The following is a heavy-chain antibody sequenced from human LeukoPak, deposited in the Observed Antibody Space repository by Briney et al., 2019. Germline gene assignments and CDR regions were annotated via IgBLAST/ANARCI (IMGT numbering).Heavy chain of an antibody. CDR3: ARVPTL. Sequence: SETLSLTCTVSGGSISNSYWSWIRQLPGKGLEWIGYIYNGSTNYNPSLKSRVTISVDTSKNQFSLKLTSVTAAGTAVYYCARVPTLWGQGALVTVSS. CDR1: GGSISNSY. V-gene: IGHV4-59*08. CDR2: IYNGST. J-gene: IGHJ4*02.